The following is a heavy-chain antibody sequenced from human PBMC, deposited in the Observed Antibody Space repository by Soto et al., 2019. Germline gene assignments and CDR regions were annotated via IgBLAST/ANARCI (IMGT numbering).Heavy chain of an antibody. D-gene: IGHD1-26*01. CDR3: ATKREGDPLGMDV. Sequence: QVQLVQSGAEVKKPGSSVKVSCKASGGTFSSYAISWVRQAPGQGLEWMGGIIPIFGTGDYAQKFQGRVTITADKSMSTAYMELRSLTSEDTAVYCCATKREGDPLGMDVWGRGTTVIFSS. CDR1: GGTFSSYA. J-gene: IGHJ6*02. V-gene: IGHV1-69*06. CDR2: IIPIFGTG.